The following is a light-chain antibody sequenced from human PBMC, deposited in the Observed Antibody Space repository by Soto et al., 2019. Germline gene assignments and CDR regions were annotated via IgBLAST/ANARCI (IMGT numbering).Light chain of an antibody. CDR2: AAS. CDR1: QSINSY. CDR3: QQSYSTPRT. V-gene: IGKV1-39*01. Sequence: DLQMTQSPSSLSASVGDRVTITCRASQSINSYLNWYQQKPGKAPKLLIYAASSLQSGVPSRFSGSGSGTDFTLTISSLQREDFATYYCQQSYSTPRTFGQGTKVEI. J-gene: IGKJ1*01.